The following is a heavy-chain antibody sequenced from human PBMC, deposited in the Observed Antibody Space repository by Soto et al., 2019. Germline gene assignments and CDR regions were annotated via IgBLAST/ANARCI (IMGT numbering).Heavy chain of an antibody. D-gene: IGHD3-10*01. Sequence: SETLSLTCTVSGGSITTNYWSWLRQPPGKGLEWIGYIFYTGKINYNPSLQSRATISIDAPKNQFSLRLTSVTAADTAVYYCATDYSGSGTLRYWGHGTLVTVSS. V-gene: IGHV4-59*08. CDR3: ATDYSGSGTLRY. J-gene: IGHJ4*01. CDR1: GGSITTNY. CDR2: IFYTGKI.